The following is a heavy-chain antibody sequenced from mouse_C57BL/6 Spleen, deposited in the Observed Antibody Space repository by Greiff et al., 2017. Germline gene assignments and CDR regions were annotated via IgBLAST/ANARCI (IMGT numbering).Heavy chain of an antibody. D-gene: IGHD1-1*01. Sequence: EVKLLESGGGLVKPGGSLKLSCAASGFTFSDYGMHWVRQAPEKGLEWVAYISSGSSTIYYADTVKGRFTISRDNAKNTLFLQLTSLRSEDTAMYYCARPEYGSSPFAYWGQGTLVTVSA. CDR1: GFTFSDYG. V-gene: IGHV5-17*01. CDR3: ARPEYGSSPFAY. CDR2: ISSGSSTI. J-gene: IGHJ3*01.